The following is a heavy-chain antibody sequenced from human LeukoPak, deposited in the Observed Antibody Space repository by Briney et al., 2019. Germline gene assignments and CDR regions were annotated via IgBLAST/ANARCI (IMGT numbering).Heavy chain of an antibody. CDR3: ARVETPYGMDV. J-gene: IGHJ6*02. CDR2: ISGSGGST. Sequence: AGGSLRLSWAASGFTFSSYAMSGVRQAPGKGLEWVSAISGSGGSTYYADSVKGRFTISRDNAKNSLYLQMNSLRAEDTAVYYCARVETPYGMDVWGQGTTVTVSS. CDR1: GFTFSSYA. V-gene: IGHV3-23*01.